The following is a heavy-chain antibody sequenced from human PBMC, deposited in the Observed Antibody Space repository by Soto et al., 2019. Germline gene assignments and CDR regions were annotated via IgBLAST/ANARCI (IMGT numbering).Heavy chain of an antibody. V-gene: IGHV6-1*01. Sequence: SQTLSLTCAISGDSVSSDITSWNWIRQSPSRGLEWLGRTYYRSKWFHDYAVSVKSRITINPDTSKNQFSLKLSSVTAADTAVYYCARLLPRGGYYYYGMDVWGQGTTVTVSS. CDR2: TYYRSKWFH. CDR3: ARLLPRGGYYYYGMDV. CDR1: GDSVSSDITS. J-gene: IGHJ6*02. D-gene: IGHD3-10*01.